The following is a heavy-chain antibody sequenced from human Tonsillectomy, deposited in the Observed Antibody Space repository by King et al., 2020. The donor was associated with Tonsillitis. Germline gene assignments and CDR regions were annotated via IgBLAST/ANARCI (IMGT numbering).Heavy chain of an antibody. CDR3: ARVGGIVGAAFDY. J-gene: IGHJ4*02. D-gene: IGHD1-26*01. CDR2: INSDGSST. Sequence: VQLVESGGGLVQPGGSLRLSCAASGFTFSSYWMHCVRQAPGKGLVWVSRINSDGSSTSYADSVKGRFTISRDNAKNTLYLQMNSLRAEDTAVYYCARVGGIVGAAFDYWGQGTLVTVSS. CDR1: GFTFSSYW. V-gene: IGHV3-74*01.